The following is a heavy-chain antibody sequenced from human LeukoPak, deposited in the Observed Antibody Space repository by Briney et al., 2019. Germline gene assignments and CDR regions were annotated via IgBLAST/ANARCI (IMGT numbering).Heavy chain of an antibody. J-gene: IGHJ4*02. CDR2: ISGSGGST. D-gene: IGHD5-18*01. V-gene: IGHV3-23*01. CDR3: ATLSGYSSPAIDY. CDR1: GFTFSSYA. Sequence: PGGSLRLSCAAYGFTFSSYAMSLVRQAPGKGLEWVSAISGSGGSTYYADSVKGRFTISRDNSKNTLYLQMNSLRAEDTAVYYCATLSGYSSPAIDYWGQGTLVTVSS.